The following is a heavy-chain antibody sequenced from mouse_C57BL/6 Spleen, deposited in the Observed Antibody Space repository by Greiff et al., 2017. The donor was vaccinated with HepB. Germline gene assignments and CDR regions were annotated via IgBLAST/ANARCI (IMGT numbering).Heavy chain of an antibody. J-gene: IGHJ3*01. D-gene: IGHD4-1*01. CDR2: IDPETGGT. V-gene: IGHV1-15*01. Sequence: VQLQQSGAELVRPGASVTLSCKASGYTFTDYEMHWVKQTPVHGLEWIGAIDPETGGTAYNQKFKGKAILTADKSSSTAYMELRSLTSEDSAVYYGTSTGKGFFAYWGQGTLVTVSA. CDR3: TSTGKGFFAY. CDR1: GYTFTDYE.